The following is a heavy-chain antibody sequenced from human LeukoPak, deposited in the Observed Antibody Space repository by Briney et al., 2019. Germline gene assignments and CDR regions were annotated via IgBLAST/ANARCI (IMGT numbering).Heavy chain of an antibody. V-gene: IGHV3-30*02. CDR3: AKVGVRGVLYYYYYMDV. CDR1: GFTFSSYG. J-gene: IGHJ6*03. CDR2: IRYDGSNK. D-gene: IGHD3-10*01. Sequence: GGSLRLSCAASGFTFSSYGMHWVRQAPGKGLEWVAFIRYDGSNKYYADSVKGRFTISRDNSKNTLYLQMNSLRAEDTAVYYCAKVGVRGVLYYYYYMDVWGKGTTVTVSS.